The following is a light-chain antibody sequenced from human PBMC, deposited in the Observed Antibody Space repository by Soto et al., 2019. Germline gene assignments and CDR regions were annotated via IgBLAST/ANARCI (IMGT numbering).Light chain of an antibody. J-gene: IGLJ1*01. Sequence: QSALAQAAAVSGPPGQSITISCTGTSSDVGNYKYVSWYQQHPGKAPKVMIYEVSNRPSGVSNRFSGSKSGNTASLTISGLQAEDETDYYCFSYTSSGTYVFGTGTKVTVL. CDR1: SSDVGNYKY. CDR3: FSYTSSGTYV. CDR2: EVS. V-gene: IGLV2-14*01.